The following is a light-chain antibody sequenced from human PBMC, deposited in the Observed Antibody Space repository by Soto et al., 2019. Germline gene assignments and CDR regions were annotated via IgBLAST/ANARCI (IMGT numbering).Light chain of an antibody. CDR1: QSVSNNY. V-gene: IGKV3-20*01. J-gene: IGKJ1*01. Sequence: EMVLTQSPGTLSLSPRERATLSCRASQSVSNNYLAWYQQKPGQAPRLLIYGASNRATGIPDRFSGSGSGTDFTLTISRLEPGDFAVYYCQQYGSSGTFGQGTKVDIK. CDR3: QQYGSSGT. CDR2: GAS.